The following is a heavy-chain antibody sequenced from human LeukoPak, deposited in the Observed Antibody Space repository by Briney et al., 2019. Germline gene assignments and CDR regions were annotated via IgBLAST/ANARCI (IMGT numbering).Heavy chain of an antibody. J-gene: IGHJ4*02. V-gene: IGHV3-23*01. CDR1: GFTFRMYG. CDR2: ISGSGGNT. D-gene: IGHD3-3*01. Sequence: GGSLRLPCAASGFTFRMYGMSWVRQAPGKGLEWVSAISGSGGNTDYADSVKGRFTISRDNSKNTLYLQMNSLRAEDTAVYYCAKSDFWSGYYYFDHWGQGTLVTVSS. CDR3: AKSDFWSGYYYFDH.